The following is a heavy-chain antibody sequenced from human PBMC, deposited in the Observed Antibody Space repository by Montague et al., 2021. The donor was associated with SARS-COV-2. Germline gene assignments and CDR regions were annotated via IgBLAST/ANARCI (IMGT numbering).Heavy chain of an antibody. CDR1: GGSLSGYY. V-gene: IGHV4-34*01. Sequence: SETLSLTCAVYGGSLSGYYWAWIRQPPAKGLEWIGEINHSGSTNYNPSLKSRLTISVDTSKKQFSLKLNSMTAADAAVYYCARGADYDFWSGFLRYKWLDPWGLGTPVTVSS. CDR2: INHSGST. D-gene: IGHD3-3*01. CDR3: ARGADYDFWSGFLRYKWLDP. J-gene: IGHJ5*02.